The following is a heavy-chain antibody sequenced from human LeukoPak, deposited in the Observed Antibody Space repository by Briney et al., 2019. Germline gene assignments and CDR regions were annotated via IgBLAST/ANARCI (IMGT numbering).Heavy chain of an antibody. CDR2: IYPGVSDT. V-gene: IGHV5-51*01. Sequence: GESLKISCKGSGYSLICYWIGRGLQMPGPGVEWRGVIYPGVSDTRYSPSFQGQVTISADKSISTAYLQWSSLKASDPAMYYCARMRPGLVEPYYFDYWGQGTLLTVSS. D-gene: IGHD2-8*02. J-gene: IGHJ4*02. CDR1: GYSLICYW. CDR3: ARMRPGLVEPYYFDY.